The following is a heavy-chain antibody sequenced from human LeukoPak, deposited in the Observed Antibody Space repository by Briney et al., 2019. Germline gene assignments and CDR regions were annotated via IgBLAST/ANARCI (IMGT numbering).Heavy chain of an antibody. J-gene: IGHJ3*01. CDR3: ASVLRYLEWLN. Sequence: GGSLRLSCAASGFTFSSYSMNWVRQAPGKGLEWVSFISTSSIYIYYADSVKGRFTISRDNAKNSLYLQMNSLRAEDTAVYYCASVLRYLEWLNWGQGTMVTVSS. CDR2: ISTSSIYI. CDR1: GFTFSSYS. D-gene: IGHD3-3*01. V-gene: IGHV3-21*01.